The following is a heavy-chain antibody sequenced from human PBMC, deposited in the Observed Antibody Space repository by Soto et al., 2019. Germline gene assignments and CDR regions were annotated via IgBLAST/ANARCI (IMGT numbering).Heavy chain of an antibody. CDR1: GGSISSYY. Sequence: QVQLQESGPGLVKPSETLSLTCTVSGGSISSYYWSWIRQPPGKGLEWIGYIYYSGSTNYNPSLKSRVTISVDTSKNQFSLKLSSVTAADTAVYYCARDQATRAAPYGMDVWGQGTTVTVSS. CDR2: IYYSGST. CDR3: ARDQATRAAPYGMDV. D-gene: IGHD5-12*01. J-gene: IGHJ6*02. V-gene: IGHV4-59*01.